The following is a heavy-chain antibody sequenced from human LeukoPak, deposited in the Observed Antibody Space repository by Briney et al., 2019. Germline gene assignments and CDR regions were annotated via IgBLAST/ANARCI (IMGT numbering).Heavy chain of an antibody. CDR2: ISTSGSSV. J-gene: IGHJ6*03. CDR3: ARDATTELGTVYMDV. Sequence: PGGSLRLSCAASGFTFSIYEINWVRQAPGKGLEWLSHISTSGSSVHYADSVKGRFTISRDNAENSLYLQMDSLRVEDTAVYLCARDATTELGTVYMDVWGKGTTVTISS. CDR1: GFTFSIYE. D-gene: IGHD1-1*01. V-gene: IGHV3-48*03.